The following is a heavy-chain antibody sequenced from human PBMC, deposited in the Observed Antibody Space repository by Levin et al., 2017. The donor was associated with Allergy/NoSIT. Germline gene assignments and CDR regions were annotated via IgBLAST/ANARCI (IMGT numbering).Heavy chain of an antibody. CDR3: ARRILEMGAFDI. D-gene: IGHD3-3*01. CDR2: IDPSDSYT. CDR1: GYSFTSYW. J-gene: IGHJ3*02. V-gene: IGHV5-10-1*01. Sequence: ASVKVSCKGSGYSFTSYWISWVRQMPGKGLEWMGRIDPSDSYTNYSPSFQGHVTISADKSISTAYLQWSSLKASDTAMYYCARRILEMGAFDIWGQGTMVTVSS.